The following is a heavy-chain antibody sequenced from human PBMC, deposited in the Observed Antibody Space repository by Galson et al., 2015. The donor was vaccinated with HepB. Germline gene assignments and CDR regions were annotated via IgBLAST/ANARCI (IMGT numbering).Heavy chain of an antibody. CDR3: ARDKGYSSSWYTYYFDY. D-gene: IGHD6-13*01. J-gene: IGHJ4*01. CDR2: IWYDGSNK. Sequence: SLRLSCAASGFTFSSYGMHWVRQAPGKGLEWVAVIWYDGSNKYYADSVKGRFTISRDNSKNTLYLQMNSLRAEDTAVYYCARDKGYSSSWYTYYFDYWGQEPWSPSPQ. V-gene: IGHV3-33*01. CDR1: GFTFSSYG.